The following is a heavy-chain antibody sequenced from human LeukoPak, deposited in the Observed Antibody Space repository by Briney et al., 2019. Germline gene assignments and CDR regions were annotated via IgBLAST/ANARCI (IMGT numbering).Heavy chain of an antibody. CDR1: GLTFSGYD. CDR2: IGTTGDT. Sequence: PGGSLRLSCAASGLTFSGYDMFWVRQATGKGLEWVSGIGTTGDTYYAGSVKGRFTISRENARNSLYLQMNSLIARDTAVYYCARSTIAVAYGMDVWGQGTTVTVSS. CDR3: ARSTIAVAYGMDV. D-gene: IGHD6-19*01. V-gene: IGHV3-13*04. J-gene: IGHJ6*02.